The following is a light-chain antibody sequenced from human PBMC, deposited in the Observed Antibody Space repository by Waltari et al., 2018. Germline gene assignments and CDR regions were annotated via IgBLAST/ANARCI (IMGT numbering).Light chain of an antibody. CDR3: TSYTTSRTWV. CDR2: EVR. CDR1: SSDVRDYDF. J-gene: IGLJ3*02. V-gene: IGLV2-14*01. Sequence: QSALTQPASVSGSPGQSIPISCTGTSSDVRDYDFVSWYQQKPGKAPQLIIYEVRDRPPGVPNRFSGSKSGYTAFLTISGLQAEDEADYYCTSYTTSRTWVFGGGTKLTVL.